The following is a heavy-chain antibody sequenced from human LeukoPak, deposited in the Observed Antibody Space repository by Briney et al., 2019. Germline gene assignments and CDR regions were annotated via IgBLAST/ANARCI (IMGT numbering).Heavy chain of an antibody. D-gene: IGHD3-3*01. CDR1: GASMNKYY. CDR2: IHYGGNS. Sequence: SETLSLTCTVSGASMNKYYWSWIRQPPGKGLEWIGYIHYGGNSNYSPSLKSRLSISVDRSNNQFSLSLTSVTAADTAVYYCARRSDLWSGFRSDYYYMDVWGNGTTVIVSS. J-gene: IGHJ6*03. CDR3: ARRSDLWSGFRSDYYYMDV. V-gene: IGHV4-59*08.